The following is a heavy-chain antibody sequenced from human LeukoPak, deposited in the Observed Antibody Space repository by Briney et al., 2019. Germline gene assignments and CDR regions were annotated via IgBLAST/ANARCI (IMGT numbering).Heavy chain of an antibody. J-gene: IGHJ4*02. Sequence: GGSLRLSCAASGFTFSSYAMSWVRQAPGKGLEWVSAISGSGGSTHYADSVKGRFTISRDNSKNTLYLQMNSLRAEDTAVYYCAKRYRGYSYGYPDYWGQGTLVTVSS. CDR1: GFTFSSYA. CDR3: AKRYRGYSYGYPDY. V-gene: IGHV3-23*01. CDR2: ISGSGGST. D-gene: IGHD5-18*01.